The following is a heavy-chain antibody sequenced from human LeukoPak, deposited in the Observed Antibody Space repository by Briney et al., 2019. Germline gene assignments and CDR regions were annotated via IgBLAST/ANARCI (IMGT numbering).Heavy chain of an antibody. V-gene: IGHV4-59*01. CDR1: GGTISSSY. CDR3: ARGYFDSSGYSNPFDY. D-gene: IGHD3-22*01. J-gene: IGHJ4*02. Sequence: SETPSLTCSVSGGTISSSYWSWMRQPPGKGLEWIGYIHYSGTTKYNPSLQSRVTISVDTSKNQFSLNLRSVTAADTAVYYCARGYFDSSGYSNPFDYWGQGTLVTVSS. CDR2: IHYSGTT.